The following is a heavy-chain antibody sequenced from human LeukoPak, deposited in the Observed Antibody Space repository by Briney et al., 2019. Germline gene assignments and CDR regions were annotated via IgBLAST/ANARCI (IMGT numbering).Heavy chain of an antibody. V-gene: IGHV3-74*01. D-gene: IGHD6-13*01. CDR3: ARSGGSNRNFDY. J-gene: IGHJ4*02. Sequence: GGSLRLSCAASGFTLNSYWMHWVRQAPGKGLVWVSRINIDGGSTTYAASVKGRFTISRDNAKNTLYLQMNSLRAEDTAVYFCARSGGSNRNFDYWGQGTLVTVSS. CDR2: INIDGGST. CDR1: GFTLNSYW.